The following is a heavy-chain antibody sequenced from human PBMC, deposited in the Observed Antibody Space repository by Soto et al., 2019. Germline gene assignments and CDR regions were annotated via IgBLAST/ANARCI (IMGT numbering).Heavy chain of an antibody. CDR1: GFTFSSHN. CDR2: ISSSSTYI. Sequence: EVQLVESGGGLVKPGGFLSLSCAASGFTFSSHNMNWVRQAPGKGLEWVSSISSSSTYIYYADSVKGRFTISRDNAQNSLYVQLTSLRAERTAVYSWARVWLRDSWVPWGQATLLTVSS. V-gene: IGHV3-21*01. CDR3: ARVWLRDSWVP. D-gene: IGHD2-21*01. J-gene: IGHJ5*01.